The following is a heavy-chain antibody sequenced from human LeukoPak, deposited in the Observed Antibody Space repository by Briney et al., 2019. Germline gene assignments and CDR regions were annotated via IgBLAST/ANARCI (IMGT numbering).Heavy chain of an antibody. V-gene: IGHV3-30-3*01. J-gene: IGHJ6*02. CDR2: ISYDGSNK. CDR1: GFTFSRYA. CDR3: ARDRRRGSYDYYYGMDV. Sequence: GGSLRLSCAASGFTFSRYAMHWDRQAPGKGLEWVAVISYDGSNKYYADSVKGRFTISRDNSKNTLYLQMNSLRAEDTAVYYCARDRRRGSYDYYYGMDVWGQGTTATVSS. D-gene: IGHD1-26*01.